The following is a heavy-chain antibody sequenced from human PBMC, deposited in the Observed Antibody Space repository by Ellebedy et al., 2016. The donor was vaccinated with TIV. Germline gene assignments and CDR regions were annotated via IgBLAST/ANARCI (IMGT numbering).Heavy chain of an antibody. CDR3: ARSEATVVTLDD. V-gene: IGHV3-30-3*01. Sequence: GESLKISCEASGFTFIRYAMHWVRQAPGKGLEWVAVIVYDGSTKYYADSVKGRFTISRDNSKNTVYLQMNSLRSEDTAVYYCARSEATVVTLDDWGQGTLVTVSS. CDR2: IVYDGSTK. CDR1: GFTFIRYA. D-gene: IGHD4-23*01. J-gene: IGHJ4*02.